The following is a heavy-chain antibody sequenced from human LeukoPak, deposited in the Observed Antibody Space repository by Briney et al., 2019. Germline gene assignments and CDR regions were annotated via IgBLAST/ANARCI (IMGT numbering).Heavy chain of an antibody. D-gene: IGHD2-15*01. Sequence: ASVKVSCKVSGYTPTELSMHWVRQAPGKGLEWMGGFDPEDGETICRVTMTEDTSTDTAYMELSSLRSEDTAVYYCATSLLDYYYYYMDAWGKGTTVTVSS. CDR2: FDPEDGET. J-gene: IGHJ6*03. V-gene: IGHV1-24*01. CDR1: GYTPTELS. CDR3: ATSLLDYYYYYMDA.